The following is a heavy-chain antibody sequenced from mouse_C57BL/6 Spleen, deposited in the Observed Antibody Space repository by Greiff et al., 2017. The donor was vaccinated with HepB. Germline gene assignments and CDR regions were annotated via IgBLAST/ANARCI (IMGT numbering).Heavy chain of an antibody. CDR1: GYAFTNYL. Sequence: VQLQQSGAELVRPGTSVKVSCKASGYAFTNYLIEWVKQRPGQGLEWIGVINPGSGGTNYNEKFKGKATLTADKSSSTAYMQLSSLTSEDSAVYFCARSSVSKIFAYWGQGTLVTVSA. J-gene: IGHJ3*01. CDR2: INPGSGGT. CDR3: ARSSVSKIFAY. D-gene: IGHD2-13*01. V-gene: IGHV1-54*01.